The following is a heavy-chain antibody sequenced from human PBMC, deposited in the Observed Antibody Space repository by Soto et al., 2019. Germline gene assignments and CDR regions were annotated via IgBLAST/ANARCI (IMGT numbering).Heavy chain of an antibody. V-gene: IGHV4-31*03. D-gene: IGHD2-2*02. CDR1: GGSISSGGNY. CDR3: ARGNLNPVVPAAIVPEYNWFAP. Sequence: QVQLQESGPGLVKPSQTLSLTSTVSGGSISSGGNYWSWIRQNPVNGLEWIVYISYGGSTYYNPSLKSRVNIPVDTSKNQFSLKLSSVTAADTAVYYSARGNLNPVVPAAIVPEYNWFAPSGQGTLVAVS. J-gene: IGHJ5*02. CDR2: ISYGGST.